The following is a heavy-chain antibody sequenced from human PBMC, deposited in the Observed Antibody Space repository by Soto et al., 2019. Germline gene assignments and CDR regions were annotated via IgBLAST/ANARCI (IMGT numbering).Heavy chain of an antibody. CDR3: ARKQAGFFYGIDY. Sequence: SETLSLTCTVSGGSFNSGGYYWSLIRQHPGKGLEWLGYIDHSGYTFYNPSLQSRIILSMDTSKNQLSLKLSSATAADTAVYFCARKQAGFFYGIDYWGQGTLVTVSS. J-gene: IGHJ4*02. D-gene: IGHD3-3*01. CDR2: IDHSGYT. V-gene: IGHV4-31*03. CDR1: GGSFNSGGYY.